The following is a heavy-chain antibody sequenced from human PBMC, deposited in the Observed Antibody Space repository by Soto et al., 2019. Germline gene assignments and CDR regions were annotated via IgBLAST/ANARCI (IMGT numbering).Heavy chain of an antibody. V-gene: IGHV3-23*01. Sequence: GGSLRLSCAASGFTFSSYAMSWVRQAPGKGLEWVSAISGSGGSTYYADSVKGRFTISRDNSKNTPYLQMNSLRAEDTAVYYCAKDQGNDFWSGYLDYWGQGTLVTVSS. CDR2: ISGSGGST. D-gene: IGHD3-3*01. CDR1: GFTFSSYA. J-gene: IGHJ4*02. CDR3: AKDQGNDFWSGYLDY.